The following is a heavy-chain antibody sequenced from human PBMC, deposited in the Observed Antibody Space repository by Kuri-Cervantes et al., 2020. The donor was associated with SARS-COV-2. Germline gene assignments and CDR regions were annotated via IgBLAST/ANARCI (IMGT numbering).Heavy chain of an antibody. CDR2: IIPIFATS. J-gene: IGHJ6*02. D-gene: IGHD2-8*01. CDR3: ARSRLTGYYYYGMDV. Sequence: SVKVSCKASGGTFSRYALNWVRQAPGRGLEWMGGIIPIFATSNYAQKLQGRVTITADESTSTAYMELSSLRSEDTAVYYCARSRLTGYYYYGMDVWGQGTTVTVSS. V-gene: IGHV1-69*13. CDR1: GGTFSRYA.